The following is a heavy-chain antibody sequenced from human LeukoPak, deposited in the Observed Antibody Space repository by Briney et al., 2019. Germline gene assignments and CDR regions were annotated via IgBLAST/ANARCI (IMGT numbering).Heavy chain of an antibody. CDR1: GGSVSSGSYH. J-gene: IGHJ5*02. CDR2: FYYSGNT. Sequence: SETLSLTCTVSGGSVSSGSYHWSWIRQPPGKGLEWVGYFYYSGNTNYNPSLKSRVTISVDTSKNQFSLKLSSVTAADTAVYYCARAPRNNWFDPWGQGTLVTVSS. V-gene: IGHV4-61*01. CDR3: ARAPRNNWFDP.